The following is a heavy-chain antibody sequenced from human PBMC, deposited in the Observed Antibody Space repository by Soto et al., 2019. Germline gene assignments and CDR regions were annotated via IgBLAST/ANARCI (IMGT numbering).Heavy chain of an antibody. CDR2: INSGGNT. V-gene: IGHV3-66*01. Sequence: GGSLRLSCAASGFGVSNNYMSWVRQAPGKGLEWVPAINSGGNTYYADSVKGRFTISRDNSKNTVYLQMNSVGAEDTAVYYCARELVWGHGMDVWGQGTTVTVSS. CDR1: GFGVSNNY. J-gene: IGHJ6*02. D-gene: IGHD3-16*01. CDR3: ARELVWGHGMDV.